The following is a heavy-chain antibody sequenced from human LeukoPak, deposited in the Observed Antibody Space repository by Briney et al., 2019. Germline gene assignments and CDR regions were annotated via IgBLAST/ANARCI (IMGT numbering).Heavy chain of an antibody. CDR1: GFTFSSYA. J-gene: IGHJ4*02. V-gene: IGHV3-23*01. D-gene: IGHD3-3*01. CDR2: ISGSGGST. CDR3: AKSLWASYYDFWSATTGFDY. Sequence: PGGSLRLSCAASGFTFSSYAMSWVRQAPGKGLEWVSAISGSGGSTYYADSVKGRFTISRDNSKNTLYLQMNSLKAEDTAVYYCAKSLWASYYDFWSATTGFDYWGQGTLVTVSS.